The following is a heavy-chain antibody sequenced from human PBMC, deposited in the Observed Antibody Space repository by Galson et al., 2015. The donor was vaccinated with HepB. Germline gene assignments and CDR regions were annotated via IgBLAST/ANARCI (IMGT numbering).Heavy chain of an antibody. D-gene: IGHD4-17*01. V-gene: IGHV4-34*01. CDR2: INHSGST. CDR3: ARGGGDQRRYYYYMDV. Sequence: ETLSLTCAVYGGSFSGYYWSWIRQPPGKGLEWIGEINHSGSTNYNPSLKSRVTISVDTSKNQFSLKLSSVTAADTAVYYCARGGGDQRRYYYYMDVWGKGTTVTVSS. CDR1: GGSFSGYY. J-gene: IGHJ6*03.